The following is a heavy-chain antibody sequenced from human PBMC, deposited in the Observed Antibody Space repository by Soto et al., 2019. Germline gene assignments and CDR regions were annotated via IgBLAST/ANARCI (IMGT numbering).Heavy chain of an antibody. CDR1: GVSISSDC. J-gene: IGHJ6*02. Sequence: SETLSLTCTVSGVSISSDCWSWIRQPPGKGLEWIGYVYNSGGSSYNPSLKSRVTISIDTSKNQFSLKLTSVTAADTAVYYCARARAREPYYYYGMDVWGQGTTVTVSS. V-gene: IGHV4-59*12. CDR2: VYNSGGS. CDR3: ARARAREPYYYYGMDV.